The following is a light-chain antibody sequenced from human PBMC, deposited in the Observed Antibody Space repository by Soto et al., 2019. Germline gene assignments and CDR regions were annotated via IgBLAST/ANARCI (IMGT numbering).Light chain of an antibody. Sequence: EIVLTQSPGTLSLSPGERATLSCRASQSVSSSYLAWYQQKPGQAPRLLLYGASSRATGIPDRFSGSGSGTDFTLTLSRLEPEDFALYYYQHYGSSPWTFGQGTKVEIK. CDR1: QSVSSSY. CDR2: GAS. V-gene: IGKV3-20*01. J-gene: IGKJ1*01. CDR3: QHYGSSPWT.